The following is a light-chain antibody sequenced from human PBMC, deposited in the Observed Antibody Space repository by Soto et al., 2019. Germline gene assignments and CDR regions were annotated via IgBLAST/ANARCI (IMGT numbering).Light chain of an antibody. CDR3: SSYRDSNNFYV. Sequence: QSALTQPASVSGSPGQSITISCTGTSSDVGGYNYVSWYQQHPGKAPKLMIYDVTNRPSGVPNRFSGSKSGNTASLTISGLQAEDEADYYCSSYRDSNNFYVFGTGTKVTVL. CDR2: DVT. V-gene: IGLV2-14*01. CDR1: SSDVGGYNY. J-gene: IGLJ1*01.